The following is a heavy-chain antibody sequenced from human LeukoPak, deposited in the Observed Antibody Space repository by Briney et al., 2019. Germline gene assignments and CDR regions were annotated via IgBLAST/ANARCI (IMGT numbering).Heavy chain of an antibody. V-gene: IGHV4-59*01. CDR2: IYYSGST. Sequence: PSETLSLTCTVSGGSISSYYWSWIRQPPGKGLEWIGYIYYSGSTNYNPSLKSRVTISVDTSKNQFSLKLSSVTAADTAVYYCATRDGDGYNPPIDYWGQGTLVTVSS. CDR3: ATRDGDGYNPPIDY. CDR1: GGSISSYY. D-gene: IGHD5-24*01. J-gene: IGHJ4*02.